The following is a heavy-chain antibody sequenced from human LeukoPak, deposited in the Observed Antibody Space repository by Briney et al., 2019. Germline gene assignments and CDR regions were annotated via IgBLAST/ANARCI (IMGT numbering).Heavy chain of an antibody. V-gene: IGHV1-69*06. CDR1: GGTFSSYA. CDR2: IIPIFGTA. J-gene: IGHJ6*04. D-gene: IGHD3-10*01. CDR3: AREPHSMKYYYGSGSLAGILDV. Sequence: ASVKVSCKASGGTFSSYAISWVRQAPGQGLEWMGGIIPIFGTANYAQKFQGRVTITADKSTSTAYMELSSLRSEDTAVYYCAREPHSMKYYYGSGSLAGILDVWGKGTTVTVSS.